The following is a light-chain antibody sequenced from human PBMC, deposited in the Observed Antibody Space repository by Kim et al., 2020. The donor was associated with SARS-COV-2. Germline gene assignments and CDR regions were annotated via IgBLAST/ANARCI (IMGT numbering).Light chain of an antibody. CDR3: QQDNSFPLT. CDR1: QGIRRW. J-gene: IGKJ4*01. V-gene: IGKV1-12*01. Sequence: ASVGDRVTSNCRASQGIRRWLAWYQQKPEKAPKLLFYAASSLQSGVPSRFSGRGSGTDFTLTICGLQPEDFATYYCQQDNSFPLTFGGRTKVDSK. CDR2: AAS.